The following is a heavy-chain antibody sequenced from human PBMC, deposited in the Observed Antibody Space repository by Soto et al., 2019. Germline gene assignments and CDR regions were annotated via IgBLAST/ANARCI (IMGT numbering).Heavy chain of an antibody. V-gene: IGHV1-24*01. CDR1: GYTLTELS. D-gene: IGHD3-3*01. CDR2: FDPEDGET. Sequence: ASVKVSCKVSGYTLTELSMHWVRQAPGKGLEWMGGFDPEDGETIYAQKFQGRVTMTENTSTDTAYMELSSLRSEDTAVYYCATAGSITIFGVVPYYYYYMDVWGKGTTVTVSS. J-gene: IGHJ6*03. CDR3: ATAGSITIFGVVPYYYYYMDV.